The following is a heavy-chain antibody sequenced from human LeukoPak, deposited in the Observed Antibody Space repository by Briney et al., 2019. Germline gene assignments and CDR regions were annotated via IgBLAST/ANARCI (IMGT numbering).Heavy chain of an antibody. CDR2: IYHSGST. J-gene: IGHJ4*02. CDR1: GYSISSGYY. Sequence: SETLSLTCTVSGYSISSGYYWGWIRQPPGKGLEWIGSIYHSGSTYYNPSLKSRVTISVDTSKNQFSLKLSSVTAADTAVYYCARDEETVTTSWGQGTLVTVSS. CDR3: ARDEETVTTS. D-gene: IGHD4-17*01. V-gene: IGHV4-38-2*02.